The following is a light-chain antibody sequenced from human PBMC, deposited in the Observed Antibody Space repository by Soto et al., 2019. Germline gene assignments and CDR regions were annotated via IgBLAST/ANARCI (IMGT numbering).Light chain of an antibody. J-gene: IGLJ2*01. V-gene: IGLV2-11*01. Sequence: QSALTQPRSVSGSPGQSVTISCTGSSSDVGGYNYVSWYQHHPGKAPKLMIYDVSKRPSGVPDRFSGSKSGNTASLTISGLQAEYEADYYCSSNAGSYTWVFGGGTKVTVL. CDR2: DVS. CDR1: SSDVGGYNY. CDR3: SSNAGSYTWV.